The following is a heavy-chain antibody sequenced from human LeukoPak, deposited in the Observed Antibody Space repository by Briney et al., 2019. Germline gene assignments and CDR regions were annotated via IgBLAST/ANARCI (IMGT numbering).Heavy chain of an antibody. J-gene: IGHJ5*02. CDR3: ARGRIWLARPPNWFDP. Sequence: LRLSCAASGFTFSSYWMSWVRQAPGKGLEWIGEINHSGSTNYNPSLKSRVTISVDTSKNQFSLKLSSVTAADTAVYYCARGRIWLARPPNWFDPWGQGTLVTVSS. CDR2: INHSGST. D-gene: IGHD3-22*01. V-gene: IGHV4-34*01. CDR1: GFTFSSYW.